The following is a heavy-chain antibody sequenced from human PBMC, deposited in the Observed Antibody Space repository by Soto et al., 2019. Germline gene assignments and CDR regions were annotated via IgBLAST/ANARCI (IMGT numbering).Heavy chain of an antibody. J-gene: IGHJ6*03. CDR3: ARGIALGYYSYMDV. CDR1: GYTFTAYG. V-gene: IGHV1-18*01. CDR2: VSAYNGVT. D-gene: IGHD2-21*01. Sequence: QVHLVQSGAEVKGPGDSMKVSCKTSGYTFTAYGINWVRQAPGQGLEWMGWVSAYNGVTNYAQKLHGRVAMTTDTSTKTAYMELRSLRPDDTAVYYCARGIALGYYSYMDVWGIGTTVTVSS.